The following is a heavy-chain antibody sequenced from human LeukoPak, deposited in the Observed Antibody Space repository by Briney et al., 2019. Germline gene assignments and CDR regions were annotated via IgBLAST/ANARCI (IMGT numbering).Heavy chain of an antibody. V-gene: IGHV3-23*01. J-gene: IGHJ5*02. CDR2: ISGSGGST. Sequence: GGSLRLSCTASGFTFSDYYMSWVRQAPGKGLEWVSAISGSGGSTYYADSVKGRFTISRDNSKNTLYLQMNSLRAEDTAVYYCAKDDRYCSGGSCYSNWFDPWGQGTLVTVSS. CDR3: AKDDRYCSGGSCYSNWFDP. CDR1: GFTFSDYY. D-gene: IGHD2-15*01.